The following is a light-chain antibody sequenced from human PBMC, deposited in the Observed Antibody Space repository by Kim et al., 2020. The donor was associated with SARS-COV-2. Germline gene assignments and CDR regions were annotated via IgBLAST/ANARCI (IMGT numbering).Light chain of an antibody. Sequence: GQTITISCIGTISDVRIYDLVSRFQQHPAKAPKLIIYEAFKRPSVISNRFSGSKSGNTASLTISALQAEDEADYYCCSYVGSNSYVFGSGTKVTVL. CDR2: EAF. V-gene: IGLV2-23*01. J-gene: IGLJ1*01. CDR3: CSYVGSNSYV. CDR1: ISDVRIYDL.